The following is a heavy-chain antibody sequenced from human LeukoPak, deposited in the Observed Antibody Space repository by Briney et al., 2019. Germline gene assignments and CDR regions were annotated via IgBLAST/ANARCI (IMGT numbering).Heavy chain of an antibody. J-gene: IGHJ4*02. D-gene: IGHD6-13*01. Sequence: RGSLRLSCAASGFTFSSYSMNWVRQAPGKGLEWVSSISSSSSYIYYADSVKGRFTISRDNAKNSLYLQMNSLRAEDTAVYYCARDVSIAAAGPYYFDYWGQGTLVTVSS. V-gene: IGHV3-21*01. CDR3: ARDVSIAAAGPYYFDY. CDR1: GFTFSSYS. CDR2: ISSSSSYI.